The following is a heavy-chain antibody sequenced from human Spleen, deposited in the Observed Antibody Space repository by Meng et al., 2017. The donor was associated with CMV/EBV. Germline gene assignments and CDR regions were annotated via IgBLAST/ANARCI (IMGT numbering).Heavy chain of an antibody. J-gene: IGHJ3*02. D-gene: IGHD6-19*01. Sequence: SLKISCAASGFTFDDYAMHWVRQAPGKGLEWVSGISWNSGSIGYADSVKGRFTISRDNAKNSLYLQMNSLRAEDMAVYYCVRESSGWYDDAFDIWGQGTMVTVSS. CDR2: ISWNSGSI. V-gene: IGHV3-9*03. CDR3: VRESSGWYDDAFDI. CDR1: GFTFDDYA.